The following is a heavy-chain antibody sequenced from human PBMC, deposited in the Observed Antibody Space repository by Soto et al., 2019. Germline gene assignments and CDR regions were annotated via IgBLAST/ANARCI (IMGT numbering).Heavy chain of an antibody. CDR3: ARDGKRWIQLLDY. CDR2: INAGNGNT. CDR1: GYTFTSYA. V-gene: IGHV1-3*01. J-gene: IGHJ4*02. Sequence: ASVKVSCKASGYTFTSYAMHWVRQAPGQRLEWMGWINAGNGNTKYSQKFQGRVTITRDTSASTAYMELSSLRSEDTAVYYCARDGKRWIQLLDYWGQGTLVTVSS. D-gene: IGHD5-18*01.